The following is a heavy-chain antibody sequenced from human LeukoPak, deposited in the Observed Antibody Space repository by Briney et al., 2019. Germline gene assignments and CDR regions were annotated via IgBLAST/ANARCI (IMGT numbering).Heavy chain of an antibody. CDR1: GFTFSTHW. CDR3: AKGLGRDS. CDR2: IKEDGSEK. D-gene: IGHD7-27*01. V-gene: IGHV3-7*01. J-gene: IGHJ4*02. Sequence: GGSLRLSCAASGFTFSTHWMTWLRQAPGKGLEWVANIKEDGSEKYYADSVKGRFSISRDNTKNSLYLQMGRLRVEDAAMYYCAKGLGRDSWGQGTLVTVSS.